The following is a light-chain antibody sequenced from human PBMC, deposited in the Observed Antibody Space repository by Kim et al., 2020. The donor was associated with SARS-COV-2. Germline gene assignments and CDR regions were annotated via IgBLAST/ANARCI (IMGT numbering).Light chain of an antibody. V-gene: IGKV3-20*01. J-gene: IGKJ2*03. CDR1: QSVSRSY. CDR3: QHFQSSPTRYS. Sequence: EIVLTQSPGTLSLSPGERATLSCRASQSVSRSYLAWYYQQPGQAPRLLIYGASNRATGIPDRFSGSGSGTDFTLTISRLEHEDFAVYYCQHFQSSPTRYSFGQGTKLEI. CDR2: GAS.